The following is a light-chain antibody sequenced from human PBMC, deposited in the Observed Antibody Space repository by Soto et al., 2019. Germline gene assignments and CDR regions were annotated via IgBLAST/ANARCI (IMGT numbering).Light chain of an antibody. CDR3: QHSYSTPPT. V-gene: IGKV1-39*01. Sequence: DIQMTQYPSSFSASVGDRLTMTCRARQNIINFLNWYQQRPGKAPKLLIYAASSLHSGVPSRFSGSGSGTDFTLTISSLQPEDFATYYCQHSYSTPPTFGGGTKVDIK. J-gene: IGKJ4*01. CDR1: QNIINF. CDR2: AAS.